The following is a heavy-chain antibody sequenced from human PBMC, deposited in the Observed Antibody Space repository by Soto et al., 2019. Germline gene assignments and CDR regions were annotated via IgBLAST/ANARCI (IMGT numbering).Heavy chain of an antibody. CDR1: GYIFIDYY. CDR3: VRESDRTLAFDM. Sequence: ASVKVSCKASGYIFIDYYRHWVRQAPGQGLEWMGWINPNSGGTGYAQKFQGWVTLTRDTSIGTAYMVLSSLKSDDTAVYYCVRESDRTLAFDMWGQGTMVTVSS. J-gene: IGHJ3*02. CDR2: INPNSGGT. V-gene: IGHV1-2*04.